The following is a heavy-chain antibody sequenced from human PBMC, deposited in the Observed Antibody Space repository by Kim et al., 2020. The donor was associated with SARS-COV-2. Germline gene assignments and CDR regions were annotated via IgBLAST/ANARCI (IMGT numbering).Heavy chain of an antibody. CDR1: GFSFISYT. Sequence: GGSLRLSCTASGFSFISYTMNWVRQAPGKGLEWVSSISSSGSYIYYAESVRGRFTISRDNGKNSLYLQMNTLRGEDTAVYYCARWEGIGAAGGDFWGRGPQVTVSS. CDR2: ISSSGSYI. CDR3: ARWEGIGAAGGDF. J-gene: IGHJ4*02. D-gene: IGHD6-13*01. V-gene: IGHV3-21*01.